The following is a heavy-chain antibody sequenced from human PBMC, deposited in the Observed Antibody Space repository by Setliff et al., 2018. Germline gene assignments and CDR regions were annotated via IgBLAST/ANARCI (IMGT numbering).Heavy chain of an antibody. CDR2: IANRGNTV. Sequence: GGSLRLSCAASGFSFSSFWMSWVRQPPGKGLEWVSYIANRGNTVYYADSVKARFTISRDNSKDTLYLQMNSLRSEDTAVYYCARDFEGYFDFGGQGTVVTVSS. J-gene: IGHJ4*02. CDR1: GFSFSSFW. V-gene: IGHV3-48*01. CDR3: ARDFEGYFDF.